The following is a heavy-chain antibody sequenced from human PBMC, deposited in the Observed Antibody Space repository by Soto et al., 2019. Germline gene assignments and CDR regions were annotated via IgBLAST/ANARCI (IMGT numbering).Heavy chain of an antibody. D-gene: IGHD2-15*01. V-gene: IGHV1-18*01. CDR1: GYTFTSYG. CDR3: ARDRGVVNVGVCRWFDP. CDR2: ISAYNGNT. Sequence: QVQLVQSGAEVKKPGASVKVSCKASGYTFTSYGISWVRQAPGQGLEWMGWISAYNGNTNYAQKLQGRVTMTTDTTTCTAYMELRSLRSDDTAVYYCARDRGVVNVGVCRWFDPWGQGTLVTVSS. J-gene: IGHJ5*02.